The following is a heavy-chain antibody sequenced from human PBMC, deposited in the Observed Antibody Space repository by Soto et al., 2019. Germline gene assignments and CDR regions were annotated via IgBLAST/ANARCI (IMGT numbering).Heavy chain of an antibody. CDR1: GGSIRSGGYY. D-gene: IGHD5-18*01. V-gene: IGHV4-31*03. CDR2: IYYSGNT. J-gene: IGHJ6*02. Sequence: PSETLSLTCTVSGGSIRSGGYYWSWVRQNPRRGLERIGNIYYSGNTYYNPSLKSRLTISVDTSKNQFSLNLSSVTAADTAVYYCARDRLMATAGTARHYFGLDVWGQGTTVTVSS. CDR3: ARDRLMATAGTARHYFGLDV.